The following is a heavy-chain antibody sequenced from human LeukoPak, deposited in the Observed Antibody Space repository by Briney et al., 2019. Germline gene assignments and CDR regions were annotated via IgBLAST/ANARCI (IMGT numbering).Heavy chain of an antibody. D-gene: IGHD3-10*01. CDR1: GYTFTSYD. J-gene: IGHJ5*02. CDR3: VRDGEGVAISVNFWFDP. V-gene: IGHV1-8*01. CDR2: MSPNSGIT. Sequence: ASVKVSCKASGYTFTSYDINWVRQATGQGLEWMGWMSPNSGITGYAQKFQGRVTMTRDTSISTAYMELRSLTSEDTAIYYCVRDGEGVAISVNFWFDPWGQGTLVTVSS.